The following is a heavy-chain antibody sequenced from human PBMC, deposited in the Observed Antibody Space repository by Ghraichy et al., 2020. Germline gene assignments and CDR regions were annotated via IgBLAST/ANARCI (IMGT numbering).Heavy chain of an antibody. V-gene: IGHV4-39*07. CDR2: IYYSGST. Sequence: SQTLSPTCTVSGCSMSSSNYYWGWIRQPPGKGLVWIGSIYYSGSTYYNPSLKSRVAISVDTSKNQFSLKLSSVTAADTAVYHCVYFFSYDSSGYYYVSYWGQGTLVTVSS. CDR3: VYFFSYDSSGYYYVSY. D-gene: IGHD3-22*01. CDR1: GCSMSSSNYY. J-gene: IGHJ4*02.